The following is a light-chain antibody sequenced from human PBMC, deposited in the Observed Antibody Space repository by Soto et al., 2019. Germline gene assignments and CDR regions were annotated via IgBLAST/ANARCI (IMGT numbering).Light chain of an antibody. V-gene: IGKV4-1*01. CDR1: QSVLYSSKNKNY. CDR3: QQYYTTPLLT. CDR2: WAS. Sequence: DIVMTQSPDSLSVSLGERATINCKSSQSVLYSSKNKNYLAWYQQKPGQPPKLLIYWASTRESGVPDRFGGSGSGTDFTLTISSLQAEDVAVYYCQQYYTTPLLTFGGGTKVEI. J-gene: IGKJ4*01.